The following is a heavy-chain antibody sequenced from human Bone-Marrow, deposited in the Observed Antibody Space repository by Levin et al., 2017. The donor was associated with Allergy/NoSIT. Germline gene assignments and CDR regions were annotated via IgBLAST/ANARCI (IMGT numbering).Heavy chain of an antibody. V-gene: IGHV4-4*08. CDR2: LYSGAST. CDR3: ARAAGGNGMDV. D-gene: IGHD1-1*01. J-gene: IGHJ6*02. Sequence: NPSETLSLTCIVSGGSISYYYWSWIRQAPGKGLEWIGYLYSGASTSYNPSLKSRVTISVDRSKNHLSLRLTSVTAADTAVYYCARAAGGNGMDVWGHGTMVTVSS. CDR1: GGSISYYY.